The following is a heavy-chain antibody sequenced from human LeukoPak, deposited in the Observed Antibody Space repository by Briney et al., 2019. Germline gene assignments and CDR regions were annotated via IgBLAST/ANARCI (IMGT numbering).Heavy chain of an antibody. J-gene: IGHJ4*02. CDR3: ARDIHDRILDY. D-gene: IGHD5-18*01. Sequence: GGSLRLSRAASGFTFSSYSMNWVRQAPGKGLEWVSYISSSSSTIYYADSVKGRFTISRDNAKNSLYLQMNSLRAEDTAVYYCARDIHDRILDYWGQGTLVTVSS. CDR2: ISSSSSTI. CDR1: GFTFSSYS. V-gene: IGHV3-48*01.